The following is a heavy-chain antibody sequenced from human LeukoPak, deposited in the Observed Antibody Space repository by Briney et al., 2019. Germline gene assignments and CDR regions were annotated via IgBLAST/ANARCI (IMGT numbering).Heavy chain of an antibody. Sequence: PGGSLRLSCVVSGFNFSNYWMNWVRQAPGKGLEWVASIKQDGSEIYYVDSVKGRFTISRDDAKKSLYLQMNSLRAEDTAVYYCARRAGAYSHPYDYWGQGTLVTVSS. CDR3: ARRAGAYSHPYDY. CDR1: GFNFSNYW. V-gene: IGHV3-7*03. J-gene: IGHJ4*02. D-gene: IGHD4/OR15-4a*01. CDR2: IKQDGSEI.